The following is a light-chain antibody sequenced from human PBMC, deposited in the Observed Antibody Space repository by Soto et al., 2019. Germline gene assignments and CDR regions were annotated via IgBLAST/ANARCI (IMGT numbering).Light chain of an antibody. J-gene: IGKJ2*01. CDR2: GAS. CDR1: QSLASRY. Sequence: EIVLKQSPGTLSLSPGERATLSCGASQSLASRYLAWYQQKPGQTPRLLIYGASTRATGIPDRFSGSGSGTDFTLTIRRLEPEDFEVYYCQQFGSPPYTFGPGTKVDIK. V-gene: IGKV3-20*01. CDR3: QQFGSPPYT.